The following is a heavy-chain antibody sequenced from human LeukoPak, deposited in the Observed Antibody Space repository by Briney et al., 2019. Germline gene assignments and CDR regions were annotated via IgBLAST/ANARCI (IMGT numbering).Heavy chain of an antibody. CDR3: ARTVLAYCGGDCPKRIGVDAFDI. J-gene: IGHJ3*02. D-gene: IGHD2-21*02. V-gene: IGHV4-34*01. CDR1: GGSFSGYY. Sequence: SETLSLTCAVYGGSFSGYYWSWIRQPPGKGLEWIGEINHSGSTNYKPSLKSRVTISVDTSKNQFSLKLRSVMAADTAVYYCARTVLAYCGGDCPKRIGVDAFDIWGQGTMVTVSS. CDR2: INHSGST.